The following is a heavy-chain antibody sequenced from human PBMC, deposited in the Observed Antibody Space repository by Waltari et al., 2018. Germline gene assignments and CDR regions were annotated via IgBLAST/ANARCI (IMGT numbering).Heavy chain of an antibody. CDR3: AKEGKYYDFWSGFYADY. Sequence: TASGFTFRNYAMSWVRQAPGTGLEWVSSITGGGISTYHADSVKGRFTISRDNSKNTLYLQMNSLRGEDTAVYYCAKEGKYYDFWSGFYADYWGQGSLVAVSS. V-gene: IGHV3-23*01. J-gene: IGHJ4*02. CDR2: ITGGGIST. CDR1: GFTFRNYA. D-gene: IGHD3-3*01.